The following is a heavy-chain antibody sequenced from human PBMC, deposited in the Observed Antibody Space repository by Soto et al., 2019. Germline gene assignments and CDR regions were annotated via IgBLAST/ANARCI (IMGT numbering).Heavy chain of an antibody. CDR2: INSDGSST. V-gene: IGHV3-74*01. Sequence: GGSLRLTCTASGFTFSSYGMHWLRQAPGKGLVWVSRINSDGSSTSYADSVKGRFTISRDNAKNTLYLQMNSLRAEDTALYYCAREKSGYPIYYWGQGTLVTVSS. CDR3: AREKSGYPIYY. CDR1: GFTFSSYG. J-gene: IGHJ4*02. D-gene: IGHD3-22*01.